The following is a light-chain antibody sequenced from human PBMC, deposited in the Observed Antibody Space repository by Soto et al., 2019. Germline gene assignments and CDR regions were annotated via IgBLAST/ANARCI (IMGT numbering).Light chain of an antibody. CDR2: VTS. Sequence: DFQLPQSQSSLSASVGEGATITCRAGKSISSYLNWYQQKPGKAPKVLIYVTSNLQSGVPSRFSGSGSGAEFTLTISGLQPEDFATYYCQQSYDTPWTFGQGTKVEIK. CDR1: KSISSY. V-gene: IGKV1-39*01. J-gene: IGKJ1*01. CDR3: QQSYDTPWT.